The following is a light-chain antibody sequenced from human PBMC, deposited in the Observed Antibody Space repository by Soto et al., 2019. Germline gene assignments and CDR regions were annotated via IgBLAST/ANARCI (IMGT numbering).Light chain of an antibody. J-gene: IGLJ1*01. V-gene: IGLV2-14*03. Sequence: QYALTQPASVSGYPGQSITISCTGTSSDVGAYKYVSWYQHHPGKVPQLMIYDVSNRPSGVSDRFSGSKSGNTASLTISGLQAEDEADYYCSSYTSSNTYVFGTGTKVTVL. CDR3: SSYTSSNTYV. CDR2: DVS. CDR1: SSDVGAYKY.